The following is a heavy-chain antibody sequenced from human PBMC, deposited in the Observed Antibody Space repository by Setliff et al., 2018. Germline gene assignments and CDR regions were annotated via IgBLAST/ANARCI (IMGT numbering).Heavy chain of an antibody. CDR3: ARIGHFDFWRGFGVGAFDL. D-gene: IGHD3-3*01. CDR2: IYYSGKT. V-gene: IGHV4-39*01. CDR1: GASVSNVNYY. Sequence: SETLSLTCSVSGASVSNVNYYWGWIRQPPGKVLEWVASIYYSGKTYSNPSFKSRVTISLYKSKNQFSLKLASVTAADPALYYCARIGHFDFWRGFGVGAFDLWGHGSVVTVSS. J-gene: IGHJ3*01.